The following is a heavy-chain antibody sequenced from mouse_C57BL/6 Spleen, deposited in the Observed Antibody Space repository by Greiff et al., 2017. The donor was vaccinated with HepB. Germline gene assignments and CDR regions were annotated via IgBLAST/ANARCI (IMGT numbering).Heavy chain of an antibody. Sequence: VKVVESGAALAKPGASVKLSCKASGYTFTSYWMHWVKQRPGQGLEWIGYINPSSGYNKYNQKLKDKATLTADKSSSTPCMRMSRLTYGYYEVYYCAREGVWFAYWGQGTLV. CDR1: GYTFTSYW. J-gene: IGHJ3*01. CDR2: INPSSGYN. CDR3: AREGVWFAY. V-gene: IGHV1-7*01.